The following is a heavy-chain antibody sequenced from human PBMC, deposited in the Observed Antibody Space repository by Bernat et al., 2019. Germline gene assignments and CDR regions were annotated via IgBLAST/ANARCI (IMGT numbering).Heavy chain of an antibody. CDR1: GFTFSSYG. V-gene: IGHV3-30*03. J-gene: IGHJ4*02. D-gene: IGHD3-3*01. CDR2: ISYDGSNK. CDR3: ARDGEYYDFWSGYYPMYYFDY. Sequence: QVQLVESGGGVVQPGRSLRLSCAASGFTFSSYGIHWVRQAPGKGLEWVAVISYDGSNKYYADSVRGRFTISRDNSKNTLYLQMNSLRAEDTAVYYCARDGEYYDFWSGYYPMYYFDYWGQGTLVTVSS.